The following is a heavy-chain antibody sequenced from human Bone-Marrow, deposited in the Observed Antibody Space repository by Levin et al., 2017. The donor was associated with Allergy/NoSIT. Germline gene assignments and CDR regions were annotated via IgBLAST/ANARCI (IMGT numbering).Heavy chain of an antibody. CDR1: GVSIDSGIHF. V-gene: IGHV4-39*01. J-gene: IGHJ5*02. CDR3: ARQAYDFPQLGWFDP. D-gene: IGHD3/OR15-3a*01. CDR2: ISYNGRT. Sequence: SQTLSLTCTVSGVSIDSGIHFWAWIRQSPGRGLEWIGSISYNGRTYYNPSLKSRVIISVDTSNNFFSLKLSSVTPADTGVYYCARQAYDFPQLGWFDPWGQGILVTVSS.